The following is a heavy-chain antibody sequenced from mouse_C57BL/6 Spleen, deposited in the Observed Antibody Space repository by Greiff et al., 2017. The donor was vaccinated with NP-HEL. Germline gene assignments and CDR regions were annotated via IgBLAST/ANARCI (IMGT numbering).Heavy chain of an antibody. CDR1: GFTFSDYG. V-gene: IGHV5-17*01. Sequence: EVKLMESGGGLVKPGGSLKLSCAASGFTFSDYGMHWFRQAPEKGLEWVAYISSGSSTIYYADTVKGRFTISRDNAKNTLFLQMTSLRSEDTAMYYCARRRYGSSYWYFDVWGTGTTVTVSS. CDR3: ARRRYGSSYWYFDV. J-gene: IGHJ1*03. CDR2: ISSGSSTI. D-gene: IGHD1-1*01.